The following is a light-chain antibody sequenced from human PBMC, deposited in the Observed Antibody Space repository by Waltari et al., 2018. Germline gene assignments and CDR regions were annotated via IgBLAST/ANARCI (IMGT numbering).Light chain of an antibody. V-gene: IGLV2-14*03. Sequence: QSALTQPASVSGAPGQSITISCPGTSSDVGGYNYVSWYQQHPGKAPKLMIYDVDKRPSGVSYRFSGSKSGNTASLTISGLQAEDEADYYCSSYTSSNTVLFGGGTRLTVL. CDR3: SSYTSSNTVL. CDR1: SSDVGGYNY. CDR2: DVD. J-gene: IGLJ2*01.